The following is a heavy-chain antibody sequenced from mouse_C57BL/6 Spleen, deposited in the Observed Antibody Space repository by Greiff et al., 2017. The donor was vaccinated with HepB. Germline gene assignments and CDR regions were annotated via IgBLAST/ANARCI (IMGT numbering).Heavy chain of an antibody. Sequence: VQLQQPGTELVKPGASVKLSCKASGYTFTSYWMHWVKQRPGQGLEWIGNINPSNGGNNYNEKFKSKATLSVDKSSSTAYMQLRSLSSEKAAVYYCERGGIYYDYDEAWFAYWGQGTLVTVSS. V-gene: IGHV1-53*01. CDR3: ERGGIYYDYDEAWFAY. CDR2: INPSNGGN. J-gene: IGHJ3*01. D-gene: IGHD2-4*01. CDR1: GYTFTSYW.